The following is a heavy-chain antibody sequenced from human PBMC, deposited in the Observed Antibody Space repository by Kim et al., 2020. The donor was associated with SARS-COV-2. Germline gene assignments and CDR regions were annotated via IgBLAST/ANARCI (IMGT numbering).Heavy chain of an antibody. J-gene: IGHJ5*02. Sequence: SETLSLTCTVSGGSISSSSYYWGWIRQPPGKGLEWIGSIYYSGSTYYNPSLKSRVTISVDTSKNQFSLKLSSVTAADTVVYYCARREGAAAGIDWFDPWGQGTLVTVSS. V-gene: IGHV4-39*01. D-gene: IGHD6-13*01. CDR3: ARREGAAAGIDWFDP. CDR1: GGSISSSSYY. CDR2: IYYSGST.